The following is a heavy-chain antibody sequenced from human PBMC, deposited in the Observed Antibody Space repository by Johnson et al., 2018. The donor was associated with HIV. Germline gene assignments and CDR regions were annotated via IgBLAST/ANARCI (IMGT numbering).Heavy chain of an antibody. V-gene: IGHV3-66*02. CDR1: GFTVSSNY. CDR3: ARGYGGNYDAFDI. D-gene: IGHD4-23*01. Sequence: VQLVESGGGLVQPGGSLRLSCAASGFTVSSNYMSWVRQAPGKGLEWVSVIYSGGSTYYADSVKGRFTISRDNSKNTLYVQMNSLRAEDTAVYYCARGYGGNYDAFDIWGQGTMVTVSS. J-gene: IGHJ3*02. CDR2: IYSGGST.